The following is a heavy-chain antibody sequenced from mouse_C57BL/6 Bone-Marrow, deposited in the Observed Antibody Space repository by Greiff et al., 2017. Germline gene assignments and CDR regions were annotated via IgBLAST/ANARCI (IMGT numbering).Heavy chain of an antibody. CDR1: GFSLTSYG. J-gene: IGHJ4*01. V-gene: IGHV2-2*01. CDR3: ARKRYDYYAMDY. CDR2: IWSGGST. Sequence: VKLVESGPGLVQPSQSLSITCTVSGFSLTSYGVHWVRQSPGQGLEWLGVIWSGGSTDYNAAFISRLSIRKDNSKSQVFFKMNSRQADDTAIYYCARKRYDYYAMDYGGEGTSVSVAS.